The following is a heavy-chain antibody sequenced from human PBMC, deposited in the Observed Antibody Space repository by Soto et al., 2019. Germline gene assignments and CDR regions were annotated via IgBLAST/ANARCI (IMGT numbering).Heavy chain of an antibody. V-gene: IGHV3-11*01. CDR2: ISSRGSTI. Sequence: QVQLVESGGGLVKPGGSLRLSCAASGFTLSDYYMRWIRQAPGRGLEWVSYISSRGSTIYYADSVKGRFTISRNNAKNALYLQMNSLRAEDTAVYYGTRRLGSGGSCRFDYWGQGTLVTVSS. D-gene: IGHD2-15*01. CDR1: GFTLSDYY. CDR3: TRRLGSGGSCRFDY. J-gene: IGHJ4*02.